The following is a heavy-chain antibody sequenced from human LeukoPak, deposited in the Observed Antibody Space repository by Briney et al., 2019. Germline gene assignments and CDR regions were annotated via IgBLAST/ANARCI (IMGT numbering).Heavy chain of an antibody. CDR1: GGSISSGDYY. CDR2: IYYSGST. V-gene: IGHV4-30-4*01. J-gene: IGHJ3*02. CDR3: ARVVVAATQHDAFDI. D-gene: IGHD2-15*01. Sequence: PSETLSLTCTVSGGSISSGDYYWSWIRQPPGKGLEWIGYIYYSGSTYYNPSLKSRVTISVDTSKNQFSLKLSSVTAADTAVYYCARVVVAATQHDAFDIWGQGTMVTVSS.